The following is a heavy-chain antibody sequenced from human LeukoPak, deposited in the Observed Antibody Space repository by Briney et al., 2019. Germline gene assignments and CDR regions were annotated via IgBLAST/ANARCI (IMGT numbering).Heavy chain of an antibody. D-gene: IGHD3-3*01. J-gene: IGHJ4*02. V-gene: IGHV4-30-4*01. CDR3: ARSISNYDFWSGLKYYFDY. Sequence: SETLSLTCAVYGGSFSGYYWSWIRQPPGKGLEWIGYIYYSGSTYYNPSLKSRVTISVDTSKNQFSLKLSSVTAADTAVYYCARSISNYDFWSGLKYYFDYWGQGTLVTASS. CDR1: GGSFSGYY. CDR2: IYYSGST.